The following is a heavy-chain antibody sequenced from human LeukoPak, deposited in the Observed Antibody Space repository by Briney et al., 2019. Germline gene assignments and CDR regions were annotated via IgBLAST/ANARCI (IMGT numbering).Heavy chain of an antibody. D-gene: IGHD6-19*01. CDR1: GFSVWSYG. CDR2: ISVDGDTT. Sequence: GGSLRLSCAVSGFSVWSYGMSWVRQAPGKGLEWISAISVDGDTTYYADSVKGRFVISRDNSENTLYLQMNSLRSEDTAIYYCAQGYSSGWYPHWGQGSLVSVSS. CDR3: AQGYSSGWYPH. V-gene: IGHV3-23*01. J-gene: IGHJ4*02.